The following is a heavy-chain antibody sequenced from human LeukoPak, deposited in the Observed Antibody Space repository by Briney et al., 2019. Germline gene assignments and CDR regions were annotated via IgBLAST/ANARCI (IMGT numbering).Heavy chain of an antibody. J-gene: IGHJ4*02. D-gene: IGHD1-7*01. V-gene: IGHV5-51*01. CDR1: GYSFTSYW. Sequence: GESLKISCKGSGYSFTSYWIGWVRQMPGKGLGWMGVIYPGDSDIRYSPSLQGQVTISADKSISTAYLQWSSLKASDTAMYYCARHKGITGTADDWGQGTLVTVSS. CDR2: IYPGDSDI. CDR3: ARHKGITGTADD.